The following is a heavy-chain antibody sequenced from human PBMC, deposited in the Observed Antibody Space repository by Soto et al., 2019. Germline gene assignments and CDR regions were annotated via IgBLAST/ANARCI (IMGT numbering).Heavy chain of an antibody. Sequence: GESLKISCKGSGYSFSSYWIAWVRQMLGKDREWMAVINPGTSDSRYSPSFQGQVTISADKSISSAYLQWSSLKASDTAMYYCARHGREMATTAGLDYWGQGTLVTVSS. J-gene: IGHJ4*02. D-gene: IGHD1-1*01. CDR1: GYSFSSYW. CDR3: ARHGREMATTAGLDY. CDR2: INPGTSDS. V-gene: IGHV5-51*01.